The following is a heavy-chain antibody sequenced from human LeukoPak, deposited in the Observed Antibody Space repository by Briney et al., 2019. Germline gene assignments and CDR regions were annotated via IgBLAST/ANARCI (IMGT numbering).Heavy chain of an antibody. CDR3: ARAGDSSGYSDY. J-gene: IGHJ4*02. CDR2: INHSGST. V-gene: IGHV4-34*01. CDR1: GGSFSGYY. D-gene: IGHD3-22*01. Sequence: SETLSLTCAVYGGSFSGYYWSWIRQPPGKGLEWIGEINHSGSTNYNPSLKSRVTISVDTSKNQFSLKLSSVTAADTAVYYCARAGDSSGYSDYWGQGTLVTVSS.